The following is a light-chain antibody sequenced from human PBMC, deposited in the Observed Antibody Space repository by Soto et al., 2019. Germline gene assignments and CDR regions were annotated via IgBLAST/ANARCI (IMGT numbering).Light chain of an antibody. V-gene: IGKV1-5*03. Sequence: DIQMTQSPSTLSASVGDRVTITCRASQSISSWLAWYQQKPGKAPKLLIYKASSLESGVPSRFNGSGSGTEFTLTISSLHPDDFATYYCQQYRTFGQGTKVEIK. CDR2: KAS. CDR1: QSISSW. J-gene: IGKJ1*01. CDR3: QQYRT.